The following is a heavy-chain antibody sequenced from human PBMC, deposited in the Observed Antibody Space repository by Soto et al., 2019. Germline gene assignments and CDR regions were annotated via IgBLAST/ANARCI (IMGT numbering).Heavy chain of an antibody. Sequence: GGSLRLSCSASGFTFSTYWMYWVRQVPGKGLAWVSRTDTDGSDTSYADSVKGRFTISRDNAKNTLYLQMNSLRAEDTAVYYCARDRGWSLFDYWGQGTLVTVSS. J-gene: IGHJ4*02. CDR3: ARDRGWSLFDY. V-gene: IGHV3-74*01. CDR2: TDTDGSDT. D-gene: IGHD6-19*01. CDR1: GFTFSTYW.